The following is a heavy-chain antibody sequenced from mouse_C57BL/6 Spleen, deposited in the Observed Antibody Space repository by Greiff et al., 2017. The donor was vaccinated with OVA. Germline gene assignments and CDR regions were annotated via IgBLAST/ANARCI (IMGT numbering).Heavy chain of an antibody. Sequence: DVHLVESGGGLVKPGGSLKLSCAASGFTFSDYGMHWVRQAPEKGLEWVAYISSGSSTIYYADTVKGRFTISRDNAKNTLFLQMTSLRSEDTAMYYCARKVYYYGSSPVYYAMDYWGQGTSVTVSS. J-gene: IGHJ4*01. D-gene: IGHD1-1*01. CDR1: GFTFSDYG. CDR2: ISSGSSTI. CDR3: ARKVYYYGSSPVYYAMDY. V-gene: IGHV5-17*01.